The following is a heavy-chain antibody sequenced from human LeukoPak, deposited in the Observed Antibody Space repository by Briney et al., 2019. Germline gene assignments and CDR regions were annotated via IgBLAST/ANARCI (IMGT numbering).Heavy chain of an antibody. CDR2: INSDGSST. J-gene: IGHJ4*02. CDR3: ARGVSGSHLFDC. CDR1: GFTFSTYW. V-gene: IGHV3-74*01. D-gene: IGHD1-26*01. Sequence: GGSLRLSCAAPGFTFSTYWMHWVRQAPGKGLVWVSRINSDGSSTTYADSVKGRFTISRDNAKNTLYLQMNSLRAEDTAVYYCARGVSGSHLFDCWGQGTLVTVSS.